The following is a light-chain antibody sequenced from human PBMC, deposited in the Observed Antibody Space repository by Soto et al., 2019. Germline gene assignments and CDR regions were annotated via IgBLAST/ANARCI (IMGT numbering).Light chain of an antibody. Sequence: QAVVTQPASVSGSPGQSITISCTGTSSDIGAYNYVSWYQQHPGKAPRLLIYEVSQRPSGVPDRFSGSKSANTASLTVSGLQPEDEADYYCSSYAGTNNLLYVFGTGTQLTVL. CDR3: SSYAGTNNLLYV. V-gene: IGLV2-8*01. CDR1: SSDIGAYNY. CDR2: EVS. J-gene: IGLJ1*01.